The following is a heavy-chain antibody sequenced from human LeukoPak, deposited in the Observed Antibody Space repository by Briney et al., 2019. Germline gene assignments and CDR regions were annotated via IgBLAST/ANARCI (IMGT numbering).Heavy chain of an antibody. V-gene: IGHV5-51*01. CDR1: GYRFTNYW. Sequence: GESLKISCKGSGYRFTNYWIGWVRQMPGKGLEWMGIIYPGDSDTRYSPSFQGQVTISADRSISTAYLQWSSLKASDTAMYYCARLYYYDSGTYLYYFDYWGQGTLVTVSS. CDR2: IYPGDSDT. CDR3: ARLYYYDSGTYLYYFDY. J-gene: IGHJ4*02. D-gene: IGHD3-10*01.